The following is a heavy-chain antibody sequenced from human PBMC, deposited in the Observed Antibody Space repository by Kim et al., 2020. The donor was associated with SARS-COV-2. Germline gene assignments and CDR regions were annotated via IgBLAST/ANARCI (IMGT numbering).Heavy chain of an antibody. CDR2: ISWDADMT. D-gene: IGHD3-22*01. V-gene: IGHV3-43*01. Sequence: GGSLSLSCAASGFTFGDYTMHWVRQVPGKGLEWVSLISWDADMTSYGDSVKGRFTIYRDNSKNSLYLQMKSLRIEDTALYYCVKDIEPGSGYSIGMDVWGQGTAVTVSS. CDR1: GFTFGDYT. CDR3: VKDIEPGSGYSIGMDV. J-gene: IGHJ6*02.